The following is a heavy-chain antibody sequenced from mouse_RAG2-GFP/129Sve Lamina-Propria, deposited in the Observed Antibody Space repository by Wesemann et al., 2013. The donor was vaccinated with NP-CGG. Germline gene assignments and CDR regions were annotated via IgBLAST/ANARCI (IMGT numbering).Heavy chain of an antibody. CDR3: ARRTLGLDY. J-gene: IGHJ2*01. D-gene: IGHD4-1*01. Sequence: VKQTPVHGLEWIGAIDPETGGTAYNQKFKGKAILTADKSSSTAYMELRSLTSEDSAVYYCARRTLGLDYWGQGTTLTVSS. V-gene: IGHV1-15*01. CDR2: IDPETGGT.